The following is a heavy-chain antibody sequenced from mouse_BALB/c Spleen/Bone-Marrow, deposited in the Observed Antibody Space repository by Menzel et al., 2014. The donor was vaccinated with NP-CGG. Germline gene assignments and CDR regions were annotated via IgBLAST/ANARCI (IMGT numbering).Heavy chain of an antibody. Sequence: VQLQQPGAELAKPGASVKMSCKASGYTFTSYWMHWVKQRPGQGLEWIGYINPSTGYTEYNQKFKDKATLTADKSSSTAYMQLSSLTSEDSAVYYCARYGNYGDYFDYWAKAPLSQSPQ. V-gene: IGHV1-7*01. J-gene: IGHJ2*01. D-gene: IGHD2-1*01. CDR2: INPSTGYT. CDR1: GYTFTSYW. CDR3: ARYGNYGDYFDY.